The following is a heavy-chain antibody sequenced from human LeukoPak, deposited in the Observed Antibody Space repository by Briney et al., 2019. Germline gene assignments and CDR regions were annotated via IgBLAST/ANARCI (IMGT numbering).Heavy chain of an antibody. CDR2: ISYDGTNK. Sequence: QPGGSLRLSCVASGFTFSSYAMHWVRQAPGKGLEWLAVISYDGTNKYYADSVKGRFTISRDNSKNTLYLQMNSLRDEDTAVYYCARDQGSLPVWFYYYMDVWGRGTTVTVSS. D-gene: IGHD3-16*01. CDR3: ARDQGSLPVWFYYYMDV. J-gene: IGHJ6*03. V-gene: IGHV3-30*01. CDR1: GFTFSSYA.